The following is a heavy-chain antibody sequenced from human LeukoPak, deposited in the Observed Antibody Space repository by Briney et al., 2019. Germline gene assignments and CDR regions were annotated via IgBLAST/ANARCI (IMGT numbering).Heavy chain of an antibody. Sequence: SQTLSLTCAISGDSVSSNSAAWNWIRQSPSRGLEWLGGAYYRSEWYNDYAVSVKSRITINPDTSKNQFSLQLNSVTPEDTAVYYCAREERWFTNFDYWGQGTLVTVSS. D-gene: IGHD5-18*01. V-gene: IGHV6-1*01. J-gene: IGHJ4*02. CDR3: AREERWFTNFDY. CDR2: AYYRSEWYN. CDR1: GDSVSSNSAA.